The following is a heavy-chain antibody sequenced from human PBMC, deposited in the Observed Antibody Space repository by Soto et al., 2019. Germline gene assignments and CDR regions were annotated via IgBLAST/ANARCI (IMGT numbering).Heavy chain of an antibody. CDR2: ISGSGFGT. CDR1: GFTFSSYA. D-gene: IGHD4-17*01. V-gene: IGHV3-23*01. CDR3: AKCMTTVTTFPFGN. J-gene: IGHJ3*02. Sequence: EVQLLESGGGLVQPGGSLRLSCAASGFTFSSYAMSWVRQAPGKGLEWVSAISGSGFGTYYADSVKGRFTISKDNSKNTLYLQMNSLRAEDTAVYYCAKCMTTVTTFPFGNWGQGTMVTVSS.